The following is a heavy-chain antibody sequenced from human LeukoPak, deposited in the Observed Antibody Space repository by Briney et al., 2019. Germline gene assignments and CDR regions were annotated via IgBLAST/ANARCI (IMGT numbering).Heavy chain of an antibody. CDR2: LGSAGDIT. D-gene: IGHD1-14*01. J-gene: IGHJ6*03. Sequence: GGSLRLSCAASGFTLRSYVMSWVRQVPGKGLEWVSALGSAGDITDYAESVKGRFTISRDTSENTLYLEMHSLRAEDTAIYYCAKDQLAGKNYHYYMDVWGKGTTVTVSS. V-gene: IGHV3-23*01. CDR1: GFTLRSYV. CDR3: AKDQLAGKNYHYYMDV.